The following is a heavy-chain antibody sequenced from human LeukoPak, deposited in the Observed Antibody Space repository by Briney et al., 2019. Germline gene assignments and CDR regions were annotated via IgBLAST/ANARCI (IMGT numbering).Heavy chain of an antibody. Sequence: GASVKVSCKASGYTFTSYGISWVRQAPGQGLEWMGWISAYNGNTNYAQKLQGRVTMTTDTSISTAYMELSRLRSDDTAVYYCAREMVDDFWSGYINWFDPWGQGTLVTVSS. V-gene: IGHV1-18*01. CDR2: ISAYNGNT. CDR3: AREMVDDFWSGYINWFDP. J-gene: IGHJ5*02. CDR1: GYTFTSYG. D-gene: IGHD3-3*01.